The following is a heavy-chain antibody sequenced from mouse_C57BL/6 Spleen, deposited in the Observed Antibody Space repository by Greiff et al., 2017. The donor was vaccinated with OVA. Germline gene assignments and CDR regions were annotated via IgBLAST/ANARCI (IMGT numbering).Heavy chain of an antibody. D-gene: IGHD4-1*01. J-gene: IGHJ2*01. CDR2: IHPNSGST. CDR3: ARSITGTGGYFDY. CDR1: GYTFTSYW. V-gene: IGHV1-64*01. Sequence: VQLQQPGAELVKPGASVKLSCKASGYTFTSYWMHWVKQRPGQGLEWIGMIHPNSGSTNYNEKFKSKATLTVDKSSSTAYMQLSSLTSEDSAVYYCARSITGTGGYFDYWGQGTTLTVSS.